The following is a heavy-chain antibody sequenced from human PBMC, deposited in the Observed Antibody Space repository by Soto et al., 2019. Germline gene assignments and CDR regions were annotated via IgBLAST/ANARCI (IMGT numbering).Heavy chain of an antibody. CDR1: GFSFSNHN. CDR2: ISTSGSSI. J-gene: IGHJ4*02. Sequence: EVQLVESGGGLVQPGGSLRLSCAASGFSFSNHNMNWVRQAPGKGLEWISYISTSGSSIYYADSVKGRFTISRDNAKNSLYPQMNSLRAEDTAVYYCARSGNYRLDCWGQGTLVTVSS. D-gene: IGHD1-26*01. V-gene: IGHV3-48*01. CDR3: ARSGNYRLDC.